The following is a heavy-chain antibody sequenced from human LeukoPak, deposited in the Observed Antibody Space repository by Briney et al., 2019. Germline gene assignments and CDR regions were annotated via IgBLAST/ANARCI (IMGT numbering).Heavy chain of an antibody. CDR2: IKQEGSEK. D-gene: IGHD3-9*01. CDR1: GFTFSSYW. Sequence: GGSLRLSCAASGFTFSSYWMSWVRQAPGKGLEWVANIKQEGSEKYYVESVKGRFTISRDNAKNSLYLQMNSLRAEDTAVYYCARDRLRYFDWLLSEVDAFDIWGQGTMVTVSS. J-gene: IGHJ3*02. CDR3: ARDRLRYFDWLLSEVDAFDI. V-gene: IGHV3-7*03.